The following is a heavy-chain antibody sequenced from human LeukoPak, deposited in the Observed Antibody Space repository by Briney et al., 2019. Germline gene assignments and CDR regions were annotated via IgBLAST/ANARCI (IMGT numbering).Heavy chain of an antibody. CDR3: VRDFVWFGDRYLEL. CDR2: ISSSSSTI. CDR1: GFSFSCCS. V-gene: IGHV3-48*02. Sequence: PGGSLSLSCAVSGFSFSCCSMNWIRQAPGKGLEWVSYISSSSSTIYYADSVKGRFTISRDNAKNSLYLQMNSLRDEDTAVYYCVRDFVWFGDRYLELGGQGTLVTVSS. D-gene: IGHD3-10*01. J-gene: IGHJ4*02.